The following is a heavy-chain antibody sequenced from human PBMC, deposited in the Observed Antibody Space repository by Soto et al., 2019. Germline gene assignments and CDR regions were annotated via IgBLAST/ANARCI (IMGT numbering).Heavy chain of an antibody. V-gene: IGHV1-3*01. CDR3: AGVTYYYDSSNDAFDI. J-gene: IGHJ3*02. CDR2: INAGNGNT. D-gene: IGHD3-22*01. CDR1: GYTLTSYA. Sequence: ASVKVSCKASGYTLTSYAMHWVRQAPGQRLEWMGWINAGNGNTKYSQKFQGRVTITRDTSASTAYMELSSLRSEDTAVYYCAGVTYYYDSSNDAFDIWGQGTMVTVSS.